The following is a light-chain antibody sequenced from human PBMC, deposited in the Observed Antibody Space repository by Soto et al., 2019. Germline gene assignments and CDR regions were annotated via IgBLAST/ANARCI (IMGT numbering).Light chain of an antibody. Sequence: EIVLTQSPGTLSLSPGEGATLSCRASQSVSSNYLAWYQQRPGQAPRLLIYGASSRATGIPDRFSGGGSGTDFTLTISRLEPEDFAVYYCQQYCISSPTTFGQGTRLEIE. J-gene: IGKJ5*01. CDR3: QQYCISSPTT. CDR2: GAS. CDR1: QSVSSNY. V-gene: IGKV3-20*01.